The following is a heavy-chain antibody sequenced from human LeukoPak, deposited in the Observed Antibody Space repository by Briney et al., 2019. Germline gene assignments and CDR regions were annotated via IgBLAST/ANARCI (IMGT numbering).Heavy chain of an antibody. CDR3: ARDPSLDY. V-gene: IGHV3-48*03. Sequence: PGGSLRLSCAGSGFIFSNYEMNWVRQAPGKGLEWVSYISSTGSDIYYADSVKGRFTISRDNAKNSLYLQMNSLRAEDTAVYYCARDPSLDYWGQGTLVTVSS. J-gene: IGHJ4*02. CDR2: ISSTGSDI. CDR1: GFIFSNYE.